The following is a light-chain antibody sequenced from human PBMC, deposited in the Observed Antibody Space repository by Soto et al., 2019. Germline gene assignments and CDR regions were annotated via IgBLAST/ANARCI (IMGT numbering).Light chain of an antibody. J-gene: IGKJ2*01. CDR2: GAS. CDR1: QSVGSY. V-gene: IGKV3-15*01. Sequence: EIVMTQSPATLSVSPGERVTLSCRASQSVGSYLAWYQQKPGQAPKLLIYGASTRATGIPARFRGSGSGTDFTLNISSLHSEDFAVYSCQQYNNWPAYTFGPGTKLEIK. CDR3: QQYNNWPAYT.